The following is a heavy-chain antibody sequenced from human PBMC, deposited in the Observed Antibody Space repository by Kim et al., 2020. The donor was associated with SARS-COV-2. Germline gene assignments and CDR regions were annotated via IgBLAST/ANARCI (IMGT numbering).Heavy chain of an antibody. CDR2: INTISRYI. V-gene: IGHV3-21*01. J-gene: IGHJ6*02. D-gene: IGHD5-12*01. CDR3: ARTCSAYEIYYYFYAMDV. CDR1: GFNFSNHI. Sequence: GGSLRLSCSAPGFNFSNHIMNWVRQAPGKGLEWVASINTISRYIYYADSVKGRFSISRDNAKKSLYLQLNSLRADDTAIYYCARTCSAYEIYYYFYAMDVWGQGTTVTVS.